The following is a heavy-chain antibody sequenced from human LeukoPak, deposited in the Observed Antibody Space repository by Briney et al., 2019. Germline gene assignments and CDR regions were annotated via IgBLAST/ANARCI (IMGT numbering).Heavy chain of an antibody. J-gene: IGHJ4*02. CDR2: FDPEDGET. CDR3: ATVGVLWFREGYLDY. CDR1: GYTLTELS. D-gene: IGHD3-10*01. V-gene: IGHV1-24*01. Sequence: ASVKVSCKVSGYTLTELSMHWVRQAPGKGLEWMGGFDPEDGETIYSQKFQGRVTMTEDTSTDTAYMELNSLRSEDTAVYYCATVGVLWFREGYLDYWGQGTLVTVSS.